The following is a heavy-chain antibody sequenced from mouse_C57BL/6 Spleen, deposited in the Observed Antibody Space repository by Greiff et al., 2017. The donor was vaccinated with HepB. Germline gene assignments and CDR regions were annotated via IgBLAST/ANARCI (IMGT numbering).Heavy chain of an antibody. V-gene: IGHV5-17*01. CDR1: GFTFSDYG. CDR2: ISSGSSTI. D-gene: IGHD2-4*01. Sequence: EVQLVESGGGLVKPGGSLKLSCAASGFTFSDYGMHWVRQAPEKGLEWVAYISSGSSTIYYADTVKGRFTISRDNAKNTLYRQMTSLRSEDTAMYYCASRPYYDYDGVVWGTGTTVTVSS. CDR3: ASRPYYDYDGVV. J-gene: IGHJ1*03.